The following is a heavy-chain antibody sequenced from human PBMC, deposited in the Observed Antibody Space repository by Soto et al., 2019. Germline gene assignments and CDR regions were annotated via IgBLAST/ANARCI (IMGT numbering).Heavy chain of an antibody. J-gene: IGHJ4*02. Sequence: QVQLQESGPGLVKPSQTLSLTCTVSGGSISSGGYYWSWIRQHPGKGLEWIGYIYYSGSTYYNPSLKSRVTISVDTSKNQFSLKLSSVTAADTAVYYWARTYYYGSGRAHYFDYWGQGTLVTVSS. D-gene: IGHD3-10*01. CDR2: IYYSGST. CDR1: GGSISSGGYY. V-gene: IGHV4-31*03. CDR3: ARTYYYGSGRAHYFDY.